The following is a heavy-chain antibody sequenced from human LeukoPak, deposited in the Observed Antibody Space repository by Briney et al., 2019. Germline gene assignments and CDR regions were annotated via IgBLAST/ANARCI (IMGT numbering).Heavy chain of an antibody. J-gene: IGHJ1*01. V-gene: IGHV4-59*12. Sequence: SETLSLTCTVSGGSISRYYWSWIRQPPGKGLEWIGYISYSGSTNYNPSLKSRVTISVDTSKNQFSLKLSSVTAADTAVYYCARGGPPPYGTHVQHWGQGTLVTVSS. CDR2: ISYSGST. CDR1: GGSISRYY. D-gene: IGHD4-17*01. CDR3: ARGGPPPYGTHVQH.